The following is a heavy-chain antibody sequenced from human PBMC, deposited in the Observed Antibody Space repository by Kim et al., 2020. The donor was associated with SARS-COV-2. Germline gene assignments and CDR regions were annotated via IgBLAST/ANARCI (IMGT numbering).Heavy chain of an antibody. V-gene: IGHV3-33*01. CDR3: ARDGGADSSGYLDY. CDR2: IWYDGSNK. CDR1: GFTFSSYG. D-gene: IGHD3-22*01. J-gene: IGHJ4*02. Sequence: GGSLRLSCAASGFTFSSYGMHWVRQAPGKGLEWVAVIWYDGSNKYYADSVKGRFTISRDNSKNTLYLQMNSMRAEDTAVYYCARDGGADSSGYLDYWGQGTLVTVSS.